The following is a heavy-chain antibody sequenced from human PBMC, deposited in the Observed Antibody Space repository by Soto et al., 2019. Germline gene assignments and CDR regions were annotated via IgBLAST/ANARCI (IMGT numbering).Heavy chain of an antibody. Sequence: SETLSLTCAVYGGSFSGYYWSWIRQPPGKGLEWIGEINHSGSTNYNPSLKSRVTISVDTSKNQFSLKLSSVTAADTAVYYCARDPLKSRFLEWLSTPSYYMDVWGKGTTVTVSS. CDR1: GGSFSGYY. CDR3: ARDPLKSRFLEWLSTPSYYMDV. D-gene: IGHD3-3*01. CDR2: INHSGST. V-gene: IGHV4-34*01. J-gene: IGHJ6*03.